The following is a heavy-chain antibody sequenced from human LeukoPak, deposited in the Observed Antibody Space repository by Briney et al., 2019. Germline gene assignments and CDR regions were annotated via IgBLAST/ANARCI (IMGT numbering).Heavy chain of an antibody. Sequence: GGSLRLSCAASGFTFSIYWMSWVRQAPGKGLEWVANIKQDGSERNFVDSVKGRLTISRDTAKSSLYLQMNSLRAEDTAVYYCARLRAGDYFDYWGQGTLVTVSS. D-gene: IGHD6-19*01. CDR3: ARLRAGDYFDY. CDR1: GFTFSIYW. J-gene: IGHJ4*02. CDR2: IKQDGSER. V-gene: IGHV3-7*04.